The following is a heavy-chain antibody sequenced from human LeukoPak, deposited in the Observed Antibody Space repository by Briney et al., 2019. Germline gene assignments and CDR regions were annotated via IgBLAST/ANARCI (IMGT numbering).Heavy chain of an antibody. D-gene: IGHD2-15*01. Sequence: PSETLSLTCAVYGGSFSGYYWSWIRQPPGKGLEWIGEINHSGSTNYNPSLKNRVTISVDTSKNQFSLKLSSVTAADTAVYYCARATYCSGDSCYSGIFDYWGQGTLVTVSS. CDR1: GGSFSGYY. J-gene: IGHJ4*02. V-gene: IGHV4-34*01. CDR2: INHSGST. CDR3: ARATYCSGDSCYSGIFDY.